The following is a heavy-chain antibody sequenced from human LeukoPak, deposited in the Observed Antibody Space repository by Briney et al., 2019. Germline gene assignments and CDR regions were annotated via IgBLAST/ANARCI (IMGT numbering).Heavy chain of an antibody. V-gene: IGHV3-23*01. J-gene: IGHJ6*04. CDR1: GFTFSSYA. CDR3: AKDRVPIRYPGYCGMDV. D-gene: IGHD3-9*01. CDR2: ISGSGGST. Sequence: GGSLRLSCAASGFTFSSYAMSWVRQGPGQGRVGVSAISGSGGSTSYADSVKGRFTIARDNSKNKLYLQMNSLRAEDTAVYYCAKDRVPIRYPGYCGMDVWGKGSTDTVSS.